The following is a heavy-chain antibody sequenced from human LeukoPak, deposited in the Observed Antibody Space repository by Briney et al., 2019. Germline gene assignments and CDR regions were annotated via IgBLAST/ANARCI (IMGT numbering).Heavy chain of an antibody. CDR1: GFTFDDYA. CDR3: AKDRSYYDSSGYYASYYYYGMDV. J-gene: IGHJ6*02. V-gene: IGHV3-9*01. D-gene: IGHD3-22*01. Sequence: GGSLRLSCAASGFTFDDYAMHWVRQAPGKGLEWVSGISWNSGNIGYADSVKGRFTISRDNAKNSLYLQMNSLRAEDTALYYCAKDRSYYDSSGYYASYYYYGMDVWGQGTTVTVSS. CDR2: ISWNSGNI.